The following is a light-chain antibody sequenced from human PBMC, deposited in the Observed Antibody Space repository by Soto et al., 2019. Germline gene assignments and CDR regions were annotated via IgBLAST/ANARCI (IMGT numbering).Light chain of an antibody. CDR3: ETWDSNTRV. J-gene: IGLJ2*01. V-gene: IGLV4-60*02. CDR2: LEGSGSY. Sequence: QSVLTQSSSASASLGSSVKLTSTLSSGNSSYIIAWHQQQPGKAPRYLMKLEGSGSYNKGSGVPDRFSGSSSGADRYLTISNLQFEDEADYYCETWDSNTRVFGGGTKVTVL. CDR1: SGNSSYI.